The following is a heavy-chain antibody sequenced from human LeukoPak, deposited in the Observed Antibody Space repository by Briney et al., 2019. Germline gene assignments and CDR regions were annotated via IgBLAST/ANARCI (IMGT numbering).Heavy chain of an antibody. CDR3: ARDGLTGYYKGYYYYIDV. CDR2: IRYDGSNK. Sequence: GGSLRLSCAASGFTFSSYGMHWVRQAPGKGLEWVAFIRYDGSNKYYADSVKGRFTISRDNSKNTLYLQMNSLRAEDTAVYYCARDGLTGYYKGYYYYIDVWGKGTTVTVSS. CDR1: GFTFSSYG. V-gene: IGHV3-30*02. D-gene: IGHD3-9*01. J-gene: IGHJ6*03.